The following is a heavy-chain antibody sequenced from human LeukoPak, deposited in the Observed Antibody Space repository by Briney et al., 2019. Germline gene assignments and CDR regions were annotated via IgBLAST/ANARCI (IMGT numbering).Heavy chain of an antibody. V-gene: IGHV3-15*01. D-gene: IGHD4-17*01. CDR3: TTSLSGDYSPPDAFDI. CDR2: IKSKTDGGTT. J-gene: IGHJ3*02. Sequence: GGSLRLSCAASGFTFDDYGMSWVRQAPGKGLEWVGRIKSKTDGGTTDYAAPVKGRFTISRDDSKNTLYLQMNSLKTEDTAVYYCTTSLSGDYSPPDAFDIWGQGTMVTVSS. CDR1: GFTFDDYG.